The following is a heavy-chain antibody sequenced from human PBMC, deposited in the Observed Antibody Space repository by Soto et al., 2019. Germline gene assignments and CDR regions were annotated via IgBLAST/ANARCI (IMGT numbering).Heavy chain of an antibody. J-gene: IGHJ3*01. CDR3: ARRGLLLLPL. D-gene: IGHD2-15*01. Sequence: ADTLSLTCTVSGGSISSSDSYLVWIRQPPGKGLEWIGSIYFVGSTYFNPSLKSRATISVDTSNNLFSLNLLSVTAADTAIYYCARRGLLLLPLWGQGTMVTVSS. V-gene: IGHV4-39*01. CDR1: GGSISSSDSY. CDR2: IYFVGST.